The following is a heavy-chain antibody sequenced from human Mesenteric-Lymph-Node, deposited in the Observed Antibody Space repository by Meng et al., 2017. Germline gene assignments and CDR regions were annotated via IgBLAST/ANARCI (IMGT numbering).Heavy chain of an antibody. CDR2: MYHSGTT. D-gene: IGHD5-24*01. J-gene: IGHJ4*02. CDR3: ATQESRDGHNPY. Sequence: QGELPESGPGLVKPSGTLSLTCVVSGGSISSSYWWTWVRQSPGKGLEWIGEMYHSGTTNYNPSLKSRVTISMGKSNNQLSLKLNSVTAADTAVYYCATQESRDGHNPYWGQGTLVTVSS. V-gene: IGHV4-4*02. CDR1: GGSISSSYW.